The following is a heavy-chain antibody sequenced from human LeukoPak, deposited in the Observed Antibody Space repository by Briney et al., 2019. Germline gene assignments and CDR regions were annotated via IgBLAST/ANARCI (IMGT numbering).Heavy chain of an antibody. CDR2: FTRSGIHI. Sequence: PGGSLRLSCVASGFTFNIYSMYWVRQAPGKGLEWVASFTRSGIHIYYADSVKGRFTISRDNANNSLYLRMNSLRGEDTAVYYCARDLMTGTLGVDWSDPWGQGTLVTVSS. V-gene: IGHV3-21*01. D-gene: IGHD1-20*01. CDR1: GFTFNIYS. J-gene: IGHJ5*02. CDR3: ARDLMTGTLGVDWSDP.